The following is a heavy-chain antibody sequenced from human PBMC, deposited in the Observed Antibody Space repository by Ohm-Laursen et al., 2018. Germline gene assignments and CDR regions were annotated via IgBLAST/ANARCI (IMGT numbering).Heavy chain of an antibody. D-gene: IGHD3-10*01. V-gene: IGHV3-48*04. CDR3: ARDRGAMVRGVTDLDY. Sequence: SLRLSCTASGFTFSSYAMHWVRQAPGKGLEWVSYISSSGSNILYADSVKGRFTISRDNAKNSLYLQMNSLRADDTAVYYCARDRGAMVRGVTDLDYWGQGTLVTVSS. J-gene: IGHJ4*02. CDR2: ISSSGSNI. CDR1: GFTFSSYA.